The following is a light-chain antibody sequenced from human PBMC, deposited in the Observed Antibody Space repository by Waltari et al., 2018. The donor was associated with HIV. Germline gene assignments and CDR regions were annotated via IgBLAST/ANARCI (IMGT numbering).Light chain of an antibody. CDR2: EVS. Sequence: QSALTQPASVSGSPAQSITISYTGTSSDGGGYNYVSWYQQHPGKAPKLMIYEVSNRPSGVSNRFSGSKSGNTASLTISGLQSEDEADYYCSSYTSSSTLVFGGGTKLTVL. CDR3: SSYTSSSTLV. J-gene: IGLJ2*01. CDR1: SSDGGGYNY. V-gene: IGLV2-14*01.